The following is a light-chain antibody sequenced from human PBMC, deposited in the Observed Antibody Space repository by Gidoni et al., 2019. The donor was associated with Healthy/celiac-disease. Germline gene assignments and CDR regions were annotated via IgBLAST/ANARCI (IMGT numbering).Light chain of an antibody. CDR3: QQSYSTPCX. Sequence: DIQMTQSPSSLSASVGDRVTITCRASQSISSYLNWYQQKPGKAPKLLIYAASSLQSGVPSRVSGSGSGTDFTLTISSLQPEDFATYYCQQSYSTPCXFXQGTXLEIK. V-gene: IGKV1-39*01. J-gene: IGKJ2*02. CDR2: AAS. CDR1: QSISSY.